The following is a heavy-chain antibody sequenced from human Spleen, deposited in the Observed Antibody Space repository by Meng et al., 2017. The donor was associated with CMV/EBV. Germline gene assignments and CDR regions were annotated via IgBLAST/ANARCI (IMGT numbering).Heavy chain of an antibody. D-gene: IGHD3-22*01. J-gene: IGHJ4*02. CDR2: ISGSGGST. CDR3: AKDLTMIVVVIGSSARGFDY. V-gene: IGHV3-23*01. Sequence: GESLKISCAASGFTFSSYSMNWVRQATGKGLEWVSAISGSGGSTYYADSVKGRFTISRDNSKNTLYLQMNSLRAEDTAVYYCAKDLTMIVVVIGSSARGFDYWGQGTLVTVSS. CDR1: GFTFSSYS.